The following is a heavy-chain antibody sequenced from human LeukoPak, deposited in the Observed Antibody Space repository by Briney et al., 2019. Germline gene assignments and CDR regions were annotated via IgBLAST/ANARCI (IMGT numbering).Heavy chain of an antibody. Sequence: PGGSLRLSCAASGFTFSNYCMSWVRQAPGKGLEWVANKKQEGSEKYYVDSVKGRFTISRDNAKNSLYLQMNSLRAEDTAVYYCARGGQVTFDNWGQGTLVTVSS. CDR2: KKQEGSEK. CDR1: GFTFSNYC. V-gene: IGHV3-7*01. J-gene: IGHJ4*02. CDR3: ARGGQVTFDN. D-gene: IGHD4-11*01.